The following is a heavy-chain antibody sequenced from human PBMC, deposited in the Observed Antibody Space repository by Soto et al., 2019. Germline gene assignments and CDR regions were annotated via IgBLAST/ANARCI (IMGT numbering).Heavy chain of an antibody. CDR1: VFSLSTSGMC. CDR3: ARMTGDYSNYRFDY. D-gene: IGHD4-4*01. CDR2: IDWDDDK. J-gene: IGHJ4*02. Sequence: SGPTLVNTTQTLTLTCTFSVFSLSTSGMCVSWIRQPPGKALEWLALIDWDDDKYYSTSLKTRLTISKDTSKNQVVLTMTNMDPVDTATYYCARMTGDYSNYRFDYWGQGTLVTVS. V-gene: IGHV2-70*01.